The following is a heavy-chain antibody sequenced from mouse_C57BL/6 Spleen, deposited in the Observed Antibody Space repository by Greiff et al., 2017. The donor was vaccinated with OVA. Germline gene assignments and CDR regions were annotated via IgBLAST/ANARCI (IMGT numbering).Heavy chain of an antibody. D-gene: IGHD1-1*01. CDR3: ARWGTTVVATGYFDY. V-gene: IGHV1-50*01. CDR2: IDPSDSYT. J-gene: IGHJ2*01. CDR1: GYTFTSYW. Sequence: QVQLQQPGAELVKPGASVKLSCKASGYTFTSYWMQWVKQRPGQGLEWIGEIDPSDSYTNYNQKFKGKATLTVDTSSSTAYMQLSSLTSEDSAVYYCARWGTTVVATGYFDYWGQGTTLTVSS.